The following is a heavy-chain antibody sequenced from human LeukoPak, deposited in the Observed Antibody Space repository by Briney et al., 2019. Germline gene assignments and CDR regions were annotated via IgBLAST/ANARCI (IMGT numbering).Heavy chain of an antibody. CDR1: GYTFTSYD. V-gene: IGHV1-8*03. J-gene: IGHJ6*03. CDR3: ARVNVVVPAAMFYYYYMDV. CDR2: MNPNSGNT. D-gene: IGHD2-2*01. Sequence: ASVKVSCKASGYTFTSYDINWVRQATGQGLEWMGWMNPNSGNTGYAQKFQGRVTITRNTSISTAYMELSSLRSEDTAVYYCARVNVVVPAAMFYYYYMDVWGKGTTVTVSS.